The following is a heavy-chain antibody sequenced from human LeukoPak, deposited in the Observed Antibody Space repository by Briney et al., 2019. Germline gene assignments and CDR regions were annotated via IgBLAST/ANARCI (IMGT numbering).Heavy chain of an antibody. Sequence: GGSLRLSCAASGFTFDDYAMHWVRQAPGKGLEWVSGISWNSGSIGYADSVKGRFTISRDNAKNSLYLQMNSLRAEDTALYYCAKGLVAAITYWGQGTLVTVPS. V-gene: IGHV3-9*01. CDR3: AKGLVAAITY. CDR2: ISWNSGSI. CDR1: GFTFDDYA. D-gene: IGHD2-15*01. J-gene: IGHJ4*02.